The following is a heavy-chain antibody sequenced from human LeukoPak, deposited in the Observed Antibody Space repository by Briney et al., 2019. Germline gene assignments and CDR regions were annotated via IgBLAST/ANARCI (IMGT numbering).Heavy chain of an antibody. J-gene: IGHJ4*02. CDR2: ISAYNGNT. CDR3: ARDYWYYDFWSGYLITAHQPTHYFDY. Sequence: GASVKVSCKASGYTFTSYDITWVRQALGQGLEWMGWISAYNGNTNYAQKLQGRVTMTTDTSTSTAYMELRSLRSDDTAVYYCARDYWYYDFWSGYLITAHQPTHYFDYWGQGTLVTVSS. D-gene: IGHD3-3*01. CDR1: GYTFTSYD. V-gene: IGHV1-18*01.